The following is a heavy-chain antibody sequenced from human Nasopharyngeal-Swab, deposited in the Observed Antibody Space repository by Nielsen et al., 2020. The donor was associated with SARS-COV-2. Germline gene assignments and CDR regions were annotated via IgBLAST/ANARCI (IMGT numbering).Heavy chain of an antibody. V-gene: IGHV3-30*03. CDR1: GFTFSSYG. J-gene: IGHJ4*02. Sequence: GESLKISCAASGFTFSSYGMHWVRQAPGKGLEWVAVISYDGSNKYYADSVKGRFTISRDNSKNTLYLQMNSLRAEDTAVYYCARVLARFLEWLSYDYWGQGTLVTVSS. CDR2: ISYDGSNK. CDR3: ARVLARFLEWLSYDY. D-gene: IGHD3-3*01.